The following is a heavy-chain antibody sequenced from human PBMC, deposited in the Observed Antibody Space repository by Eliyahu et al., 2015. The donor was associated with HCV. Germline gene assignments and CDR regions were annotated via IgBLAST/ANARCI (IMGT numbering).Heavy chain of an antibody. J-gene: IGHJ5*02. CDR3: SSGGGGIAVAGTGGWFDP. CDR2: IHYSGST. Sequence: QVQLQESGPGLVKPSETLSLICXVSGGSITTYYWSWIRRPPGKGLEWIGYIHYSGSTNYNPSLKSRVTMSVDTSKNQFSLKLTSVSAADTAVYYCSSGGGGIAVAGTGGWFDPWGQGTLVTVSS. CDR1: GGSITTYY. D-gene: IGHD6-19*01. V-gene: IGHV4-59*12.